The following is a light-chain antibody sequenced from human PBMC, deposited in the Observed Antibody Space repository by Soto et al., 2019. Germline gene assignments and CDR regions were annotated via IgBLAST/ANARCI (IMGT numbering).Light chain of an antibody. J-gene: IGKJ4*01. CDR1: QGIRSW. V-gene: IGKV1D-12*01. Sequence: DIQMTQSPSSVSASVGDRVTITCRASQGIRSWLAWYQQRPGKAPKLLISAASSLQSAVPSRFSGSGSGTDFTLTIRSLQPDDFATYYCQQPDTFPATFGGGTKVEIK. CDR3: QQPDTFPAT. CDR2: AAS.